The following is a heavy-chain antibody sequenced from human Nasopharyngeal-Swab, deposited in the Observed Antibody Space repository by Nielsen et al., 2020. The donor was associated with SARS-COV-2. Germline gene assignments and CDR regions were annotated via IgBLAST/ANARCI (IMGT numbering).Heavy chain of an antibody. CDR2: IYHSGST. CDR3: ARANPEPSTSSGWYGRLVPYFDY. D-gene: IGHD6-19*01. Sequence: WIRQPPGKGLEWIGEIYHSGSTNYNPSLKSRVTISVDKSKNQFSLKLSSVTAADTAVYYCARANPEPSTSSGWYGRLVPYFDYWPQGTLVTVSS. V-gene: IGHV4-4*02. J-gene: IGHJ4*02.